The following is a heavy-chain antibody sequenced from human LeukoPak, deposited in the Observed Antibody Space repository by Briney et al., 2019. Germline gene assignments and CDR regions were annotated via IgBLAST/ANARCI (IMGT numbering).Heavy chain of an antibody. CDR1: GFTFSNHW. J-gene: IGHJ4*02. CDR2: INSDGSST. D-gene: IGHD3-16*02. V-gene: IGHV3-74*01. CDR3: AREALSLDWGSYRPRPGY. Sequence: GGSLRLSCAASGFTFSNHWMHWVRQGPGKGLVWVSGINSDGSSTRYADSVKGRFTISRDNAKSTLYLQMNGLRAEDTAVYYCAREALSLDWGSYRPRPGYWGQGTLVTVSS.